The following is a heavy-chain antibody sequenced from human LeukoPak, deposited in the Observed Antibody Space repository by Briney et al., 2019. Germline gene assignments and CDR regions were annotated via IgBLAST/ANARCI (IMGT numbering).Heavy chain of an antibody. CDR3: AREGLFRSWYY. J-gene: IGHJ4*02. CDR1: GGSFSGYY. D-gene: IGHD6-13*01. Sequence: PSETLSLTCAVYGGSFSGYYWSWIRQPPGKGLEWIGEINHSGSTNYNPSLKSRVTISVDTYKNQFSLKLSTVTAADTAVYYCAREGLFRSWYYWGQGTLVTVSS. CDR2: INHSGST. V-gene: IGHV4-34*01.